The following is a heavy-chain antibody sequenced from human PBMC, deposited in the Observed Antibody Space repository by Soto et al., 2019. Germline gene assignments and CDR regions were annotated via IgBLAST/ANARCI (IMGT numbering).Heavy chain of an antibody. Sequence: ASVKVSCKASGYGFPSHGIAWVRQAPGQGLEWMGWISPYSANTYHARKFQGRVTMTTDTSTSTAYMELRSLGSDDTAVYYCARDLGAMVVDFWGQGTLVTVSS. CDR1: GYGFPSHG. CDR3: ARDLGAMVVDF. V-gene: IGHV1-18*04. CDR2: ISPYSANT. J-gene: IGHJ4*02. D-gene: IGHD5-18*01.